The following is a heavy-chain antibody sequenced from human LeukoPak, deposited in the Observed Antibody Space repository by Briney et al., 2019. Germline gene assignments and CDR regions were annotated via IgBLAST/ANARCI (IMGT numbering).Heavy chain of an antibody. J-gene: IGHJ4*02. CDR2: INPNSGGT. D-gene: IGHD5-24*01. CDR1: GYTFTGYY. V-gene: IGHV1-2*04. Sequence: ASVKVSCKASGYTFTGYYMHWVRQAPGQGLEWMGWINPNSGGTNYAQKFQGWVTMTRDTSISTAYMELSRLRSDDTAVYYCARDQRNRGGYNSDDNALDYWGQGTLVTVSS. CDR3: ARDQRNRGGYNSDDNALDY.